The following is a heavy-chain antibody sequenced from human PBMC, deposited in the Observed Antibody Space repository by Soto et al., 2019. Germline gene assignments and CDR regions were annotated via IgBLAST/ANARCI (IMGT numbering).Heavy chain of an antibody. J-gene: IGHJ4*02. CDR2: ISSSGSTT. CDR1: GFTFSSYE. V-gene: IGHV3-48*03. CDR3: ARGVLYYNVRSGFDY. Sequence: AGGSLRLSCAASGFTFSSYEMNWVRQAPGKGLEWISYISSSGSTTYHADSVKGRFTISRDNAKNSLYLQMNSLRAEDTAVYYCARGVLYYNVRSGFDYWGQGTLVTVSS. D-gene: IGHD3-22*01.